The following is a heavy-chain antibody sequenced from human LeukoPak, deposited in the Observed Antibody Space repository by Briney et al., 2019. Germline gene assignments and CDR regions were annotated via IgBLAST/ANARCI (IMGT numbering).Heavy chain of an antibody. J-gene: IGHJ4*02. CDR3: AREGDSSGYPGIIDY. CDR2: IYTSGST. CDR1: GGSISSYY. Sequence: PSETLSLTCTVSGGSISSYYWSWIRQPAGKGLEWIGRIYTSGSTNYNPSLKSRATMSVDTSKNQFSLKPSSVTAADTAVYYCAREGDSSGYPGIIDYWGQGTLVTVSS. V-gene: IGHV4-4*07. D-gene: IGHD3-22*01.